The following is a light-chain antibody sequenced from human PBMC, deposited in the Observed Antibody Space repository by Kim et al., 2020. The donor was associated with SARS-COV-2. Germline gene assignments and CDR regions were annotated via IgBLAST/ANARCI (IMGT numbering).Light chain of an antibody. CDR1: QSVSSN. Sequence: EIEMTQSPATLSVSPGERATLSCRASQSVSSNLAWYQQKPGQAPRLLIYGASTRATGIPARFSGSGSGTEFTLTISSLQSEDFAVYYCQQYNNWPPSHPFGHGTRLEI. J-gene: IGKJ5*01. CDR2: GAS. V-gene: IGKV3-15*01. CDR3: QQYNNWPPSHP.